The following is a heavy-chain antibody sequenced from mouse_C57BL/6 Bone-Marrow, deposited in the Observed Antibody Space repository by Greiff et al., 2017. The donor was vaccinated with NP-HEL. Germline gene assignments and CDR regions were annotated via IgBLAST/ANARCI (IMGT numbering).Heavy chain of an antibody. J-gene: IGHJ3*01. D-gene: IGHD1-1*01. V-gene: IGHV2-3*01. CDR3: VKAGYYYGSGPFAY. CDR2: IWGDGST. CDR1: GFSLTSYG. Sequence: VQLQESGPGLVAPSQCLSISCTVSGFSLTSYGVSWVRQPPGKGLEWLGVIWGDGSTTYHSALISRLCISKDNSKSQDFLKLNSLQTDDTATYYCVKAGYYYGSGPFAYWGQGTLVTVSA.